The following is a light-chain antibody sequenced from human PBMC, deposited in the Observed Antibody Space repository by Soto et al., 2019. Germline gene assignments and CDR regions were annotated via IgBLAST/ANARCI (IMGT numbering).Light chain of an antibody. Sequence: EIVMTQSPATLSVSPGERATLSCRASQSVSSNLAWYQQKPGHAPRLLIYGASTRATGIPARFSGSGSGTEFTLTISCLQSEEFAVYYCQHYNNWPRTFGQGTKVQIK. J-gene: IGKJ1*01. CDR2: GAS. V-gene: IGKV3-15*01. CDR1: QSVSSN. CDR3: QHYNNWPRT.